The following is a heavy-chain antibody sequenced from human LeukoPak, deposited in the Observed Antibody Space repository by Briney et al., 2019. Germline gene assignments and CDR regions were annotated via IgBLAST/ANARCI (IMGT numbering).Heavy chain of an antibody. CDR1: GFTFSTYW. Sequence: GGSLRLSCAASGFTFSTYWMSWVRQAPGKGLEWVANIELDGSEKYYVDSVKGRFTISRGNAKNSLYLQMNSLGAEDTAVYYCATLALGSGWPDYWGQGTLVTVSS. V-gene: IGHV3-7*01. CDR3: ATLALGSGWPDY. D-gene: IGHD6-19*01. J-gene: IGHJ4*02. CDR2: IELDGSEK.